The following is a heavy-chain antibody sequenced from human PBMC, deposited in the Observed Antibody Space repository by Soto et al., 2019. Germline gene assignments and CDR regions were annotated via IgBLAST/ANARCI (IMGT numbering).Heavy chain of an antibody. J-gene: IGHJ4*02. D-gene: IGHD1-26*01. Sequence: QVQLQESGPGLVKPSGTLSLTCAVSGGSISTNNWWHWIRQPPGKDLEWIGEIHHTGSINYTPSRKSRVTMSIDESKNQFSLRLSSVTAADTAVYYCARERGAGTYQGFDYWGQGTLVTVSS. CDR3: ARERGAGTYQGFDY. CDR2: IHHTGSI. CDR1: GGSISTNNW. V-gene: IGHV4-4*02.